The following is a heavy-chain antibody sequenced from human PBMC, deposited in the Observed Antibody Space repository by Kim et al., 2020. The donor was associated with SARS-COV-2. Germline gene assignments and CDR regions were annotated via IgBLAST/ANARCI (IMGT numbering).Heavy chain of an antibody. CDR1: GGSFSGYY. D-gene: IGHD6-19*01. CDR2: INHSGST. V-gene: IGHV4-34*01. J-gene: IGHJ5*02. Sequence: SETLPLTCAVYGGSFSGYYWSWIRQPPGKGLEWIGEINHSGSTNYNPSLKSRVTISVDTSKNQFSLKLSSVTAADTAVYYCAPPQWLVLPWGQGTLVTVSS. CDR3: APPQWLVLP.